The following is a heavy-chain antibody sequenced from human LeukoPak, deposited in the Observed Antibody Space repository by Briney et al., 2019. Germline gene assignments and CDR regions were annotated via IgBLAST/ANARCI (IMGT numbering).Heavy chain of an antibody. CDR1: GYTFTSYY. CDR2: INPSGGST. D-gene: IGHD5-18*01. CDR3: ARRGYSYGLGSGKGYYFDY. J-gene: IGHJ4*02. V-gene: IGHV1-46*01. Sequence: GASVKVSCKASGYTFTSYYMHWVRQAPGQGLEWMGIINPSGGSTSYAQKFQGRVTMTRDTSKNQFSLKLSSVTAADTAVYYCARRGYSYGLGSGKGYYFDYWGQGTLVTVSS.